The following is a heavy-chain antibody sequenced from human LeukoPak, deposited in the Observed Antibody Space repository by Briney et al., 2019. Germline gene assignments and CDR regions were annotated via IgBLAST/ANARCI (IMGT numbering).Heavy chain of an antibody. J-gene: IGHJ4*02. Sequence: GESLRLSCAASGFTFDDYGMTWVRQVPGKGLEWVSGITWNGGSTGYADSMKGRFTISRDNAKNSLYLQMNSLRGEDTAFYYCARARDYGGNAVFFDYWGQGTLVTVSS. D-gene: IGHD4-23*01. CDR3: ARARDYGGNAVFFDY. CDR1: GFTFDDYG. CDR2: ITWNGGST. V-gene: IGHV3-20*04.